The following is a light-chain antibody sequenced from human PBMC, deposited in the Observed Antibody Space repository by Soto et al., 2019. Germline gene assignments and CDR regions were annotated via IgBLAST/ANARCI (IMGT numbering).Light chain of an antibody. V-gene: IGLV1-51*01. Sequence: QSVLTQSPSLSAAPGQKGTISFSGSSSNIGNNYVSWYQQLPGTAPKLLIYDNNKRPSGIPDRFSGSKSGTSGTLDITGLQIGDEADYYCATWDGSRPGEVFGGGTKLTVL. CDR1: SSNIGNNY. CDR2: DNN. CDR3: ATWDGSRPGEV. J-gene: IGLJ2*01.